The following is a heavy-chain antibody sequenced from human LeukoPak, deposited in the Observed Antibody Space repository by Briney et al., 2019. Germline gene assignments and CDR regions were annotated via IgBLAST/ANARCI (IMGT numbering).Heavy chain of an antibody. J-gene: IGHJ3*02. CDR3: AREGIAAAEGTFDI. D-gene: IGHD6-13*01. Sequence: SETLPLXCIVSGGSISGDYWSWIRQPAGKGLEWIGRIYTSGSTNSNPSLKSRVTMSLDTSKNQFSLKLNSVTAADTAVYYCAREGIAAAEGTFDIWGRGTMVTVSS. CDR1: GGSISGDY. V-gene: IGHV4-4*07. CDR2: IYTSGST.